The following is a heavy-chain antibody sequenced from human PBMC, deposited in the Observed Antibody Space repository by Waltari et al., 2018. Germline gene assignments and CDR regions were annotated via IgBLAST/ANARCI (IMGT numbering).Heavy chain of an antibody. CDR1: GFTFSSYG. V-gene: IGHV3-33*01. CDR2: LWLNGSSK. D-gene: IGHD5-18*01. Sequence: QVQLVESGGGVVQPGRSLRLSCAASGFTFSSYGMHWVRQAPGKGLEWVAVLWLNGSSKYYADSVKGRFTISRDNSKNTLYLQMNSLRAEDTAVYYCARGGGRGYSYGPPADYWGQGTLVTVSS. CDR3: ARGGGRGYSYGPPADY. J-gene: IGHJ4*02.